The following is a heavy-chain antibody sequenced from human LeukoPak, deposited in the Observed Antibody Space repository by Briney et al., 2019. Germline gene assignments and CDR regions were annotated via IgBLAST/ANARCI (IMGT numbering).Heavy chain of an antibody. V-gene: IGHV6-1*01. Sequence: SQTLSLTCAISGDIVSSNSAAWNWIRQSPSRGLEWLVRTYYRSRWYNEYAVSVKIRITINPDTSRNQFSLQLNSVTPEDTAVYYCASAHGYIDYWGQGTLVTVSS. D-gene: IGHD5-18*01. CDR3: ASAHGYIDY. CDR2: TYYRSRWYN. CDR1: GDIVSSNSAA. J-gene: IGHJ4*02.